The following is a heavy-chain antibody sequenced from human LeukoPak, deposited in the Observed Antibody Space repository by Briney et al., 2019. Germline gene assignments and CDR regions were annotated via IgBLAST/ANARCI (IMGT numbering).Heavy chain of an antibody. V-gene: IGHV4-59*01. Sequence: SETLSLTCTVSGGSISNYYWSWIRQPPGKGLEWIGYIYYSGSTNYNPSLKSRVTISVDTSKNQFFLMLSSVTAADTAVYHCARIAAAGRSDAFDIWGQGTMVTVSS. J-gene: IGHJ3*02. D-gene: IGHD6-13*01. CDR2: IYYSGST. CDR1: GGSISNYY. CDR3: ARIAAAGRSDAFDI.